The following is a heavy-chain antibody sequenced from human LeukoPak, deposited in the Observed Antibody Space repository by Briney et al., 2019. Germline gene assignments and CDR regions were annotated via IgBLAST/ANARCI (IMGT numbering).Heavy chain of an antibody. CDR1: GYTFTDYY. V-gene: IGHV1-2*02. J-gene: IGHJ4*02. CDR3: ARAMDDDYGDYGRVFDY. CDR2: INPNSGGT. D-gene: IGHD4-17*01. Sequence: ASVKVSCKASGYTFTDYYMHWVRQAPGQGLEWMGWINPNSGGTNYAQTFQGRVTMTRDTSISTAYMELSRLRSDDTAVYYCARAMDDDYGDYGRVFDYWGQGTLVTVSS.